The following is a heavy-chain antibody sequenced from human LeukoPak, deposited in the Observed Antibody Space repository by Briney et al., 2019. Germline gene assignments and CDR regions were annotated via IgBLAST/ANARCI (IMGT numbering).Heavy chain of an antibody. CDR1: GGSFSGYY. CDR2: IYYSGST. D-gene: IGHD3-9*01. V-gene: IGHV4-34*01. J-gene: IGHJ4*02. CDR3: ASYDTFDY. Sequence: SETLSLTCAVYGGSFSGYYWSWIRQPPGKGLEWIGSIYYSGSTYYNPSLKSRVTISVDTSKNQFSLKLSSVTAADTAVYYCASYDTFDYWGQGTLVTVSS.